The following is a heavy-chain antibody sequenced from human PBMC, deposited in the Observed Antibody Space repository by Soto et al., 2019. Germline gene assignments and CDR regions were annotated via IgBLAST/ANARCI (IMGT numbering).Heavy chain of an antibody. J-gene: IGHJ4*02. CDR3: AASYGSGSRAFDD. D-gene: IGHD3-10*01. Sequence: QVQLVQSGPEVKMPGSSVKVSCKASGDTFNSYTINWVRQAPGQGLQWMGRTIPILAMSNYALKFQGRVTITADKSTTTAYMELSRLRSDDTAVYYCAASYGSGSRAFDDWGQGTLVTVSS. CDR2: TIPILAMS. V-gene: IGHV1-69*02. CDR1: GDTFNSYT.